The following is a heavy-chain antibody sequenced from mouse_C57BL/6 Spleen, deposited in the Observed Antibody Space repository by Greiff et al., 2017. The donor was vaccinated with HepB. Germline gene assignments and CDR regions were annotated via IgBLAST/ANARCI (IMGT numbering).Heavy chain of an antibody. V-gene: IGHV1-72*01. CDR1: GYTFTSYW. Sequence: QVHVKQPGAELVKPGASVKLSCKASGYTFTSYWMHWVKQRPGRGLEWIGRIDPNSGGTKYNEKFKSKATLTVDKPSSTAYMQLSSRTSEDSAVYYCARSGDGYYGVFYFDYWGQGTTLTVSS. CDR2: IDPNSGGT. J-gene: IGHJ2*01. CDR3: ARSGDGYYGVFYFDY. D-gene: IGHD2-3*01.